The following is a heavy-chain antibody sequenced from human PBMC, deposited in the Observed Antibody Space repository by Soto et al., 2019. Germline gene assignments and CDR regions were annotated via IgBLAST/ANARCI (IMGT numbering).Heavy chain of an antibody. CDR2: IIPIFGTA. J-gene: IGHJ5*02. D-gene: IGHD3-22*01. V-gene: IGHV1-69*13. Sequence: SVKVSCKASGGTFSSYAISWVRQAPGQGLEWMGEIIPIFGTANYAQKFQGRVTITADESTSTAYMELSSLRSEDTAVYYCARDRGPSSGYYPYWFDPWGQGTQVTVSS. CDR3: ARDRGPSSGYYPYWFDP. CDR1: GGTFSSYA.